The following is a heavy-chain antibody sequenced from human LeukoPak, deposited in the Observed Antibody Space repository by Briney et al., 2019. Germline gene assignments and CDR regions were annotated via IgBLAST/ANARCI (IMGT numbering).Heavy chain of an antibody. CDR3: ASGTAMGGWYFDY. J-gene: IGHJ4*02. V-gene: IGHV4-34*01. CDR2: INHSGST. CDR1: GGSFSGYY. D-gene: IGHD5-18*01. Sequence: TSETLSLTCAVYGGSFSGYYWSWIRQPPGKGLEWIGEINHSGSTNYNPSLKSRVTMSVDTSKNQFSLKLSSVTAADTAVYYCASGTAMGGWYFDYWGQGTLVTVSS.